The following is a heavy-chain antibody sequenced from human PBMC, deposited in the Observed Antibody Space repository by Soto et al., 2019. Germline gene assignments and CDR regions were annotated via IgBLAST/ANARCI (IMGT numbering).Heavy chain of an antibody. J-gene: IGHJ4*02. Sequence: EVQLVESGGDLVKPGGSLRLSCADSGFTFSSYSMNWVRQAPGKGLEWVSSISSSSTYIYYADSVKGRFTISRDNAKNSLYRQMNSLSAADTAVYYCATGGHEITRHFDYWGQGTLVTVSS. CDR2: ISSSSTYI. CDR1: GFTFSSYS. V-gene: IGHV3-21*01. D-gene: IGHD3-10*01. CDR3: ATGGHEITRHFDY.